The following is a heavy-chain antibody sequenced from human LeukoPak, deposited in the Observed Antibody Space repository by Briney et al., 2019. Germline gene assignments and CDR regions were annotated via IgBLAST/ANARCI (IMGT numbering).Heavy chain of an antibody. Sequence: GGSLRLSCAASGFTFSSYAMSWVRQAPGKGLEWVSAISNNGGSTYYADSVKGRFTISRDNAKNTLYLQMNSLRAEDTAVYYCARALGGDYGDYVWDLFYYYYYGMDVWGQGTTVTVSS. D-gene: IGHD4-17*01. J-gene: IGHJ6*02. CDR1: GFTFSSYA. CDR2: ISNNGGST. V-gene: IGHV3-23*01. CDR3: ARALGGDYGDYVWDLFYYYYYGMDV.